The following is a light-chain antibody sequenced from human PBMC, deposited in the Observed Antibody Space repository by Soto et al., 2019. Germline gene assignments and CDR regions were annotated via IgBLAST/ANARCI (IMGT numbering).Light chain of an antibody. Sequence: DIQMTQSPSSLSASVGDRVAITCQACQDISNYLNWYQQKPGKAPKLLIYDASNLETGVPSRFSGSGSGTDFTFTISSLQPEDIATYYCQQYDNLPLLFGQGTKLEIK. J-gene: IGKJ2*01. CDR1: QDISNY. CDR2: DAS. CDR3: QQYDNLPLL. V-gene: IGKV1-33*01.